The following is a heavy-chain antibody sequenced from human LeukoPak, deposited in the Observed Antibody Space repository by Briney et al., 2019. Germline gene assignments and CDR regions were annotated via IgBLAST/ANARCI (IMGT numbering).Heavy chain of an antibody. CDR2: ISWNSGSI. Sequence: PGGSLRLSCAASGFTFDDYAMHWVRQAPGKGLEWVSGISWNSGSIVYADSVKGRFTISRDNAKNSLYLQMNSLRAEDTALYYCAKDKSRAGPRVGWSFGMDVWGQGTTVTVSS. J-gene: IGHJ6*02. CDR1: GFTFDDYA. D-gene: IGHD3-10*01. V-gene: IGHV3-9*01. CDR3: AKDKSRAGPRVGWSFGMDV.